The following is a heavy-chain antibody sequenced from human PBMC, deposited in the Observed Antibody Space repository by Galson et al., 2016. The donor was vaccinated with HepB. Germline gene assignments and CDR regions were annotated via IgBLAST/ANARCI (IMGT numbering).Heavy chain of an antibody. CDR3: ARDQAGEILRRPLGY. CDR2: IYHSGTT. CDR1: GGSISSTNW. J-gene: IGHJ4*02. Sequence: TLSLTCVVSGGSISSTNWWNWVRQPPGKGLEWNGEIYHSGTTNYNPSLQSRVTLSVDKSNKQCSLKLTSVTSADTAVYYCARDQAGEILRRPLGYWGQGTLVTVSS. V-gene: IGHV4-4*02. D-gene: IGHD4-17*01.